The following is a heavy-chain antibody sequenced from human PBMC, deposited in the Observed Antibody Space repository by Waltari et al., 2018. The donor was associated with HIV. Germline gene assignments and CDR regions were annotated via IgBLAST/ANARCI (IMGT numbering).Heavy chain of an antibody. Sequence: VQLVESGGGLVQPGGSLRLSCAASGFTFSSYAMSWVRQAPGKGLEWVSAISGRGGRTYHADSVKGRFTISRDNSKNTLYLQMNSLRAEDTAVYYCAKDMFLPYYDSSGYWGQGTLVTVSS. CDR1: GFTFSSYA. CDR3: AKDMFLPYYDSSGY. J-gene: IGHJ4*02. CDR2: ISGRGGRT. V-gene: IGHV3-23*04. D-gene: IGHD3-22*01.